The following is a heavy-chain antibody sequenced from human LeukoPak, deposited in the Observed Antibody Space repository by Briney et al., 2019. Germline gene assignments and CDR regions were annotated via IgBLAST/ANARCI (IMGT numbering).Heavy chain of an antibody. J-gene: IGHJ4*02. V-gene: IGHV3-9*01. Sequence: GGSLRLSCAASGFTFDDYAMHLVRQAPGKGLEWVSGISWNSGSIGYADSVKGRFTISRDNAKNSLYLQMNSLRAEDTALYYCAKDTGLWFGELFSYFDYWGQGTLVTVSS. CDR2: ISWNSGSI. D-gene: IGHD3-10*01. CDR3: AKDTGLWFGELFSYFDY. CDR1: GFTFDDYA.